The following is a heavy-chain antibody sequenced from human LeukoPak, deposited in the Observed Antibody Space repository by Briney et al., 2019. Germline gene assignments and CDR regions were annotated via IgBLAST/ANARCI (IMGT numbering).Heavy chain of an antibody. Sequence: SVKVSCKASGGTFSSYAISWVRQAPGQELEWMGGIIPIFGTANYAQKFQGRVTITTDESTSTAYMELSSLRSEDTAVYYCASGGASNSSRGGFDPWGQGTLVTVSS. V-gene: IGHV1-69*05. D-gene: IGHD6-13*01. J-gene: IGHJ5*02. CDR1: GGTFSSYA. CDR3: ASGGASNSSRGGFDP. CDR2: IIPIFGTA.